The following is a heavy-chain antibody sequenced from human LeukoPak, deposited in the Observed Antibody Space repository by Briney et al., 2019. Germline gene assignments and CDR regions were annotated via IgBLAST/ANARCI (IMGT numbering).Heavy chain of an antibody. D-gene: IGHD1-26*01. Sequence: ASVKVSCKASGYTFTSYYMHWVRQAPGQGLEWMGWINPNSGGTNYAQKFQGRVTMTRDTSISTAYMELSRLRSDDTAVYYCARGVGAHTLYYFDYWGQGTLVTVSS. V-gene: IGHV1-2*02. CDR2: INPNSGGT. CDR3: ARGVGAHTLYYFDY. J-gene: IGHJ4*02. CDR1: GYTFTSYY.